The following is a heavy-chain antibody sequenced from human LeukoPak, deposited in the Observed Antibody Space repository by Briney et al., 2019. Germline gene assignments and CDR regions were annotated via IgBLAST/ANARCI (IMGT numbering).Heavy chain of an antibody. V-gene: IGHV1-69*05. CDR2: IIPIFGTA. Sequence: SVKVSCKASGGTFSSYAISWVRQAPGQGLEWMGGIIPIFGTANYAQKFQGRVTITTDESTSTAYMELSSLRSEDTAVYYCARAIRYYYDSSGYNAFDIWGQGTMVTVSS. J-gene: IGHJ3*02. CDR3: ARAIRYYYDSSGYNAFDI. D-gene: IGHD3-22*01. CDR1: GGTFSSYA.